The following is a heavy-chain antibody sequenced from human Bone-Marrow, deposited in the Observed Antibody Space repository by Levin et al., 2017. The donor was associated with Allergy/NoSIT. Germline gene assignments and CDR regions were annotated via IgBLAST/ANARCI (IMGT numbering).Heavy chain of an antibody. CDR3: ARVMDSIRFLEVTFDY. CDR2: ISSSGSTI. J-gene: IGHJ4*02. CDR1: GFTFSSYE. V-gene: IGHV3-48*03. Sequence: PGGSLRLSCAASGFTFSSYEMNWVRQAPGKGLEWVSYISSSGSTIYYADSVKGRFTISRDNAKNSLYLQMNSLRAEDTAVYYCARVMDSIRFLEVTFDYWGQGTLVTVSS. D-gene: IGHD3-3*01.